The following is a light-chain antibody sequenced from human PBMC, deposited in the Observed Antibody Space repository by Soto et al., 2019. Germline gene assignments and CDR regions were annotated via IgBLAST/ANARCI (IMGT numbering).Light chain of an antibody. V-gene: IGLV2-14*03. Sequence: QSALTQPASVSGSPGQSITISCTGTSSDVGGYNFVSWYQHHPAKAPKLMIYDLTYRPSGVSNRFSGSKSGNTAYLTISGLQAEDEADYYCISYTNTNTYVFGPGTKLTVL. J-gene: IGLJ1*01. CDR3: ISYTNTNTYV. CDR1: SSDVGGYNF. CDR2: DLT.